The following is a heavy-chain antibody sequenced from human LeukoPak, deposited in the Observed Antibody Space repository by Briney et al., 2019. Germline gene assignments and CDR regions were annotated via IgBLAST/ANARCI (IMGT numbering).Heavy chain of an antibody. V-gene: IGHV4-59*01. CDR1: GGSISSYY. Sequence: SETLSLTCTVSGGSISSYYWSWIRQPPGKGLEWIGYIYYSGSTNYNPSLKSRVTISVDTSKNQFSLKLSSVTAADTAVYYCARVGSCSSTSCYEDPTRPGYYYYGMDVWGQGTTVTVSS. CDR2: IYYSGST. D-gene: IGHD2-2*01. J-gene: IGHJ6*02. CDR3: ARVGSCSSTSCYEDPTRPGYYYYGMDV.